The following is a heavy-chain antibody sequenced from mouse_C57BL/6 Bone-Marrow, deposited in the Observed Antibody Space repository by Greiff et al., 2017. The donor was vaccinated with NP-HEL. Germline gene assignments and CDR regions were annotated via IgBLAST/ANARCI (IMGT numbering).Heavy chain of an antibody. V-gene: IGHV5-6*02. J-gene: IGHJ4*01. CDR2: ISSGGSYT. CDR3: ARHSNYAMDY. D-gene: IGHD2-5*01. Sequence: DVMLVESGGDLVKPGGSLKLSCAASGFAFSSYGMSWVRQTPDKRLEWVATISSGGSYTYYPDSVKGRFTISRDNAKNTLYLQMSSLKSEDTAMYYCARHSNYAMDYWGQGTSVTVSS. CDR1: GFAFSSYG.